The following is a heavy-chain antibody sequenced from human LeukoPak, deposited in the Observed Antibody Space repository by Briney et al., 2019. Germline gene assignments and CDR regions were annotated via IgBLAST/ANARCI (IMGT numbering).Heavy chain of an antibody. CDR3: ARGKYSGYDS. J-gene: IGHJ4*02. D-gene: IGHD5-12*01. Sequence: SVKVSCKASGGTFSSYAISWVRQAPGQGLEWMGRIIPILGIANYAQKLQGRVTITADKSTSTAYMELSSLRSEDTAVYYCARGKYSGYDSWGQGTLVTVSS. CDR1: GGTFSSYA. V-gene: IGHV1-69*04. CDR2: IIPILGIA.